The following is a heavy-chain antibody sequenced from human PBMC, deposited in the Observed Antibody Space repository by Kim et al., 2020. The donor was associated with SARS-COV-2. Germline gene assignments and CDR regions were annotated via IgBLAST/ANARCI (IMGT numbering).Heavy chain of an antibody. CDR3: ARDNYYDSSESLFFGSGNTENAFDI. CDR1: GYTFTSYG. V-gene: IGHV1-18*04. Sequence: ASVKVSCKASGYTFTSYGISWVRQAPGQGLEWMGWISAYNGNTNYAQKLQGRVTMTTDTSTSTAYMELRSLRSDDTAVYYCARDNYYDSSESLFFGSGNTENAFDIWGQGTMVTVSS. D-gene: IGHD3-22*01. CDR2: ISAYNGNT. J-gene: IGHJ3*02.